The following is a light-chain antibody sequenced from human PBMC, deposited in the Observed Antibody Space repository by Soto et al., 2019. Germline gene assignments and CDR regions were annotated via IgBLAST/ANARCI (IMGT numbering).Light chain of an antibody. CDR1: QGVSNSF. Sequence: EIGLTQSPGTLSLSPGDRATLSCRASQGVSNSFLAWYQQTAGQAPRLLIYGASSRATGIPDRFSGSGSGTDFTLTISRLEPEDFAVYYYQQYGSSPTTFGQGTKVEIK. J-gene: IGKJ1*01. V-gene: IGKV3-20*01. CDR3: QQYGSSPTT. CDR2: GAS.